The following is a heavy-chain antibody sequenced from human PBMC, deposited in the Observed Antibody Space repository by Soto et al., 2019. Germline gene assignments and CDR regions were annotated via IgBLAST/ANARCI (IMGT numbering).Heavy chain of an antibody. J-gene: IGHJ3*02. CDR2: IIPILGIA. CDR3: VSPITYCSGGSCYPRHDALDI. D-gene: IGHD2-15*01. Sequence: QVQLVQSGAEVKKPGSSVKVSCKASGGTFSSYTISWVRQAPGQGLEWMGRIIPILGIANYAQKFQARVTITADKSTSTAYMELSSLSSEDTAVYYCVSPITYCSGGSCYPRHDALDICGQGTMVTVSS. V-gene: IGHV1-69*02. CDR1: GGTFSSYT.